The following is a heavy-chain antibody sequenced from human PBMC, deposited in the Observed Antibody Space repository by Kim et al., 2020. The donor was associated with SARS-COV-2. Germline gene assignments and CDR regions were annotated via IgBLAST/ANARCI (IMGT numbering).Heavy chain of an antibody. CDR1: GFTFSSYE. J-gene: IGHJ6*02. V-gene: IGHV3-48*03. Sequence: GGSLRLSCAASGFTFSSYEMNWVRQAPGKGLEWVSYISSSGSTIYYADSVKGRFTISRDNAKNSLYLQMNSLRAEDTAVYYCARAKLEPQYGMDVWGQGTPVTVSS. CDR3: ARAKLEPQYGMDV. CDR2: ISSSGSTI.